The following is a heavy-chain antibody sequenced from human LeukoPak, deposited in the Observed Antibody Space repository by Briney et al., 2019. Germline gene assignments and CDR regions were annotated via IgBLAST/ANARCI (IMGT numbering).Heavy chain of an antibody. CDR2: IYSGGST. D-gene: IGHD3-10*01. V-gene: IGHV3-53*01. CDR1: GFTVSSNY. Sequence: GGSLRLSCAASGFTVSSNYMSWVRQAPGKGLEWVSVIYSGGSTYYADSVKGRFTISRDNSKNTLYLQMNSLRAEDTAVYYCARDSTVWFGETYWGQGTLVTVSS. J-gene: IGHJ4*02. CDR3: ARDSTVWFGETY.